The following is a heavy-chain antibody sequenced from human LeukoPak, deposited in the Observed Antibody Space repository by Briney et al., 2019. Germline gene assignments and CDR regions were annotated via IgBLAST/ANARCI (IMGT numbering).Heavy chain of an antibody. J-gene: IGHJ4*02. D-gene: IGHD3-3*01. CDR3: AKDQIPYDFWSLEGT. CDR2: ISYDGSNK. Sequence: GGSLRLSCAASGFTFSSYGMHWVRQAPGKGLEWVAVISYDGSNKYYADSVKGRFTISRDNSKNTLYLQMNSLRAEDTAVYYCAKDQIPYDFWSLEGTWGQGTLVTVSS. CDR1: GFTFSSYG. V-gene: IGHV3-30*18.